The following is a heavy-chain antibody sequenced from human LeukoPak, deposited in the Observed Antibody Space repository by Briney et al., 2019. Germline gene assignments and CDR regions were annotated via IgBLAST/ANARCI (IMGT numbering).Heavy chain of an antibody. CDR1: GFTFDDYA. V-gene: IGHV3-9*01. Sequence: GGSLRLSCAASGFTFDDYAMHWVRQAPGKGLGWVSGISWNSGSIGYADSVKGRFTISRDNAKNSLYLQMNSLRAEDTALYYCAKDIWEVVAGGFDYWGQGTLVTVSS. D-gene: IGHD1-26*01. CDR3: AKDIWEVVAGGFDY. CDR2: ISWNSGSI. J-gene: IGHJ4*02.